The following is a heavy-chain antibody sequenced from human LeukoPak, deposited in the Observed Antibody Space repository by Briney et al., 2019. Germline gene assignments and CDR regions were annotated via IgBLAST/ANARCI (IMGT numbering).Heavy chain of an antibody. Sequence: GGSLGLSCAVSGFTFSSHEMNWVRQAPGKGLEWITYISSSGSTIYYADSVKGRFTISRDNAKNSLYLQMNTLRADDTAVYYCAGSAPYGYFDYWGQGTLVTVSS. J-gene: IGHJ4*02. CDR3: AGSAPYGYFDY. CDR2: ISSSGSTI. D-gene: IGHD3-10*01. CDR1: GFTFSSHE. V-gene: IGHV3-48*03.